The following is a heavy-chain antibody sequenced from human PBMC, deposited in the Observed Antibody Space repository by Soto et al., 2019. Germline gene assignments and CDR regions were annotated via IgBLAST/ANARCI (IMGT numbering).Heavy chain of an antibody. J-gene: IGHJ4*02. V-gene: IGHV1-69*13. CDR1: GGTFSSYA. Sequence: SVKVSCKASGGTFSSYAISWVRQAPGQGLEWMGGIIPIFGTANYAQKFQGRVTITADESTSTAYMELSSLRSEDTAVYYCARDHGGYSGYDYVLFDYWGQGTRVTVSS. CDR2: IIPIFGTA. CDR3: ARDHGGYSGYDYVLFDY. D-gene: IGHD5-12*01.